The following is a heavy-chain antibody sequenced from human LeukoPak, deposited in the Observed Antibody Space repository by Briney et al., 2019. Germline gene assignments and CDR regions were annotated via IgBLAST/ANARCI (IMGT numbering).Heavy chain of an antibody. Sequence: ASVKVSCKASGYTFTSYYMHWVRQAPGQGLEWMGIINPSGGSTSYAQKFQGRVTMTRDTSTSTVYMELSSLRSEDTAVYYCAWGYCSSTSCAGDWFDPWGQGTLVTVSS. J-gene: IGHJ5*02. CDR2: INPSGGST. D-gene: IGHD2-2*01. V-gene: IGHV1-46*01. CDR1: GYTFTSYY. CDR3: AWGYCSSTSCAGDWFDP.